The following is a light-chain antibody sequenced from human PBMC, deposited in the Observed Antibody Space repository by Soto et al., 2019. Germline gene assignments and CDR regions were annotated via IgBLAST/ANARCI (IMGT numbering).Light chain of an antibody. Sequence: EIVLTQSPGTLSLSPGERATLSCRSSQSVSSGYLAWYQQKPGQAPRLLIFRAFNRATGIPDRSSGSGSGTDFPITISRLEPEDFAVYYCQQYVASPPSWTFGQGTKVEIK. CDR3: QQYVASPPSWT. CDR2: RAF. V-gene: IGKV3-20*01. CDR1: QSVSSGY. J-gene: IGKJ1*01.